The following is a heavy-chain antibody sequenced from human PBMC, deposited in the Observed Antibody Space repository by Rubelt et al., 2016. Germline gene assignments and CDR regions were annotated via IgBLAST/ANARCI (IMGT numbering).Heavy chain of an antibody. D-gene: IGHD1-26*01. J-gene: IGHJ4*02. CDR3: ARSREGPTTFDY. CDR1: GYNFIGYE. V-gene: IGHV1-2*04. CDR2: INANSGGT. Sequence: QVQLVQSGAEVKKPGASVKVSCMASGYNFIGYEITWVRQAPGQGLEWMGWINANSGGTRYAQKFQGWVTMTRDTSISTAYMELSRLSSDDTAVYFCARSREGPTTFDYWGQGTLVTVSS.